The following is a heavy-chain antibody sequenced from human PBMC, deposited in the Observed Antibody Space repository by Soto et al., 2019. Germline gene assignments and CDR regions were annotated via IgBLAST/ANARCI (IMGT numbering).Heavy chain of an antibody. CDR2: IYYSGST. D-gene: IGHD3-10*01. Sequence: QVQLQESGPGLVKPSETLSLTCTVSGGSISSYYWSWIRQPPGKGLEWIGYIYYSGSTNYNPSLKSRVTISVDTSKNQFSLKLSSVTAADTAVYYCARVRVGYYYYGMDVWGQGTTVTVSS. CDR3: ARVRVGYYYYGMDV. CDR1: GGSISSYY. V-gene: IGHV4-59*01. J-gene: IGHJ6*02.